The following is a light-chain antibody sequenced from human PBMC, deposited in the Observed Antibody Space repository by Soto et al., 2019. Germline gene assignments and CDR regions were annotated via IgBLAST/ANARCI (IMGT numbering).Light chain of an antibody. V-gene: IGKV1-33*01. CDR3: QQYDNVPVT. Sequence: DIQMTQSPSSLSAFVGDRVTITCQASQDISTYVNWYQQKPGKTPNLLIYAASNLETRVPSRFSGSGSGTKFTLTISRLQSEDIGTYYCQQYDNVPVTFGPGTKVNVK. J-gene: IGKJ3*01. CDR1: QDISTY. CDR2: AAS.